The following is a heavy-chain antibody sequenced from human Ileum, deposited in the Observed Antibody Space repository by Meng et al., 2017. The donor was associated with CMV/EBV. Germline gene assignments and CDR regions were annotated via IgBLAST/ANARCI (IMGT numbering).Heavy chain of an antibody. CDR3: ARGGGVLTPLDY. CDR1: GGSFSDYF. D-gene: IGHD2-8*02. Sequence: VHLQQWGAGLLKPSGTRSLPCAVYGGSFSDYFWSWIRQPPGKGLEWIGEINHNGGTNYNPSLNPSLKSRVTISVDTSKNQFSLKLSSVTAADTAVYYCARGGGVLTPLDYWGQGTLVTVSS. CDR2: INHNGGT. V-gene: IGHV4-34*01. J-gene: IGHJ4*02.